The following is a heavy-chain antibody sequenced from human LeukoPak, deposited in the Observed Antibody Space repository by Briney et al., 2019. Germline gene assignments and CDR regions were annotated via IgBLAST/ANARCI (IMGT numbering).Heavy chain of an antibody. J-gene: IGHJ4*02. D-gene: IGHD3-22*01. CDR2: IYSGGST. V-gene: IGHV3-53*01. CDR1: GFTVSSNY. Sequence: GGSLRLSCAASGFTVSSNYMSWVRQAPGKGLEWVSVIYSGGSTYYADSVKGRFTISRDNSKSTLYIQMNSLRAEDTAVYYCAKASSGYYYDSSGSPFDYWGQGTLVTVSS. CDR3: AKASSGYYYDSSGSPFDY.